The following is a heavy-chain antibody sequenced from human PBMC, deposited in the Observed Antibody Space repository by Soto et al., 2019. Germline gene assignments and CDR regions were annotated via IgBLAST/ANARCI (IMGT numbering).Heavy chain of an antibody. V-gene: IGHV1-58*01. CDR1: GFTFTSSA. Sequence: SVKVSCKAYGFTFTSSAVQWVRQARAQRFEWIGSIVVGSGNTNYAQKFQERVTITRDMSTSTACMELSSVRSEDTAVYYCAANGLVVPAAMAYYYYYGMDAWGQGTTVTVSS. D-gene: IGHD2-2*01. J-gene: IGHJ6*02. CDR2: IVVGSGNT. CDR3: AANGLVVPAAMAYYYYYGMDA.